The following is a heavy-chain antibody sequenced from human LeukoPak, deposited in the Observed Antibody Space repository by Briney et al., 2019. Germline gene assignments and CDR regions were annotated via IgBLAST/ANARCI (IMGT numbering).Heavy chain of an antibody. Sequence: GGSLRLSCAASGFTFSNYWMSWVRQAPGKGLEWVANIKQDGNEKYYVDSVKGRFTISRDNAKNSLYLQMNSLRAEDTAVYYCARHSSGYNYWGQGTLVTVSS. V-gene: IGHV3-7*01. CDR3: ARHSSGYNY. D-gene: IGHD6-19*01. CDR1: GFTFSNYW. CDR2: IKQDGNEK. J-gene: IGHJ4*02.